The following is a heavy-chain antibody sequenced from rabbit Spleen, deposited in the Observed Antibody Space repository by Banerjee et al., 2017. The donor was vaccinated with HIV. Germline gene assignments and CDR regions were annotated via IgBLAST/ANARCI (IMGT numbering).Heavy chain of an antibody. V-gene: IGHV1S40*01. J-gene: IGHJ4*01. D-gene: IGHD1-1*01. Sequence: QSLEESGGGLVKPGGSLTLTCTASGFSLDSDYVMCWVRQAPGTGLEWIACINSATYKSVYAKWAKGPFTISRTTSLNTVTLQMTSLTAADTATYFCARDLDGVIGWNFYLWGQGTLVTVS. CDR1: GFSLDSDYV. CDR2: INSATYKS. CDR3: ARDLDGVIGWNFYL.